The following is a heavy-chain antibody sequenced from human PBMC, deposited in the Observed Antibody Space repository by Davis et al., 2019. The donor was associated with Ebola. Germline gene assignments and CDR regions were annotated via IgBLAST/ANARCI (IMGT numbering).Heavy chain of an antibody. J-gene: IGHJ6*02. CDR3: ARRLYGVRWYYYYGMDV. Sequence: GESLKISCAASGFTFSSYAMSWVRQAPGKGLEWVSAISGSGSTIYYADSVKGRFTISRDNAKNSLYLQMNSLRAEDTAVYYCARRLYGVRWYYYYGMDVWGQGTTVTVSS. CDR1: GFTFSSYA. CDR2: ISGSGSTI. D-gene: IGHD4/OR15-4a*01. V-gene: IGHV3-23*01.